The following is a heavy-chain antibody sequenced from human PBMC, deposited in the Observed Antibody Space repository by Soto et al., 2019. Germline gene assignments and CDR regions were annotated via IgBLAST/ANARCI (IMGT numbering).Heavy chain of an antibody. CDR3: ARELLWFGELYYYYGMDV. D-gene: IGHD3-10*01. V-gene: IGHV1-3*01. J-gene: IGHJ6*02. CDR1: GYTFTGYA. Sequence: GASVKVSCKASGYTFTGYAMHWVRQAPGQRLEWMGWINAGNGNTKYSQKFQGRVTITRDTSASTAYMELSSLRSEDTAVYYCARELLWFGELYYYYGMDVWGQGTTVTVSS. CDR2: INAGNGNT.